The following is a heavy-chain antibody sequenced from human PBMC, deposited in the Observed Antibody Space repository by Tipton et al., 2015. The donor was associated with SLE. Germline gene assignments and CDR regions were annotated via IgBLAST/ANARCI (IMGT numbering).Heavy chain of an antibody. Sequence: TLSLTCTVSGDSLGSSMNYWDWIRQPPGKGPEWIGRITNNGNTYYIPSLPSRVTMSVDTSKNHFSLKLSSVTAADTAVYYCARHDTNYGRNWFDPWGQGTLVTVSS. V-gene: IGHV4-39*01. CDR2: ITNNGNT. CDR1: GDSLGSSMNY. J-gene: IGHJ5*02. CDR3: ARHDTNYGRNWFDP. D-gene: IGHD2-8*01.